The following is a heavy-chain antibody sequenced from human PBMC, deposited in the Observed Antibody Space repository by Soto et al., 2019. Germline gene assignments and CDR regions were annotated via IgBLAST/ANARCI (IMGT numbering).Heavy chain of an antibody. J-gene: IGHJ4*02. CDR2: ISYDGSNK. CDR3: APRPGAARLDY. CDR1: GFTFSSYG. V-gene: IGHV3-30*03. D-gene: IGHD6-6*01. Sequence: HPGGSLRLSCAASGFTFSSYGMHWVRQAPGKGLEWVAVISYDGSNKYYADSVKGRFTISRDNSKNTLYLQMNSLRAEDTAVYYCAPRPGAARLDYWGQGTLVTVSS.